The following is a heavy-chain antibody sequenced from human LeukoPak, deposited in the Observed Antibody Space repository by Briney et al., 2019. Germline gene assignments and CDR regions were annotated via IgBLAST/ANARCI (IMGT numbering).Heavy chain of an antibody. V-gene: IGHV3-7*01. CDR1: GFIFSNYW. Sequence: PGGSLRLSCAASGFIFSNYWMSWVRQAPGKGLEWVANIKPDGSETNYVDSLKGRFTISRDNAKNSVYLQMNRLRAEDTAVYYCAGPPQAGPLDYWGQGVLVSVSS. D-gene: IGHD6-19*01. CDR3: AGPPQAGPLDY. J-gene: IGHJ4*02. CDR2: IKPDGSET.